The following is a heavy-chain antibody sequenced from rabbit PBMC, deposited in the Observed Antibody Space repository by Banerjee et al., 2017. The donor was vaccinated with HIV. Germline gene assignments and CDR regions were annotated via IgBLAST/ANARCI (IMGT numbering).Heavy chain of an antibody. V-gene: IGHV1S45*01. CDR2: INTGSRST. CDR1: GFDFSNYYY. CDR3: ARGGYLIRLDL. J-gene: IGHJ3*01. Sequence: QEQLEESGGGLVKPGGTLTLTCKASGFDFSNYYYMCWVRQAPGKGLEWIGCINTGSRSTYYASWAKGRFTISKTSSTTVTLQMTSLTAADTATYFCARGGYLIRLDLWGQGTLVTVS. D-gene: IGHD1-1*01.